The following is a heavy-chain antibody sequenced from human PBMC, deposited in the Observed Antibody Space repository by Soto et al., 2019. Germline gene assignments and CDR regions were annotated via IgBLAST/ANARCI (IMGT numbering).Heavy chain of an antibody. J-gene: IGHJ4*02. CDR2: ISYDGSLQ. CDR1: GFAFSSYG. D-gene: IGHD5-18*01. CDR3: VSDRGYGHASVPYS. Sequence: QAQLVESGGGVVQPGRSLRLSCAASGFAFSSYGMHWVRQAPGTGLEWVAVISYDGSLQHYADSVKGRFTISRDNSKNMVLLLMSTLRAEDTAVYYCVSDRGYGHASVPYSWGQGTLVSVSS. V-gene: IGHV3-30*03.